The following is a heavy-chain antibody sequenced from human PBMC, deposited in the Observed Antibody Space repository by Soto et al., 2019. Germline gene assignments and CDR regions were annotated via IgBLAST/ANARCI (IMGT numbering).Heavy chain of an antibody. J-gene: IGHJ4*02. CDR3: ARAPASYCGGDCFSMDY. CDR2: ISTSSGYI. Sequence: EVQLVESGGGLVEPGGSLRLSCEASGFPFSSYAMNWVRQAPGKGLEWVSSISTSSGYIYFADSLRGRFTVSRDNAKNSLYLQRNSLTAEDTAVYYCARAPASYCGGDCFSMDYWGQGTMVIVSS. CDR1: GFPFSSYA. D-gene: IGHD2-21*02. V-gene: IGHV3-21*02.